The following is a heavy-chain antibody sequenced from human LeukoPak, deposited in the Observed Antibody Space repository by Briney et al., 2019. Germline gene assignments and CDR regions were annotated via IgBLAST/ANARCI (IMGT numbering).Heavy chain of an antibody. CDR1: GFTFSSYW. CDR3: ARVRYSSSWYYYFDY. D-gene: IGHD6-13*01. V-gene: IGHV3-7*05. Sequence: GGSLRLSCAASGFTFSSYWMSWVRQAPGKGLEWVANIKQDGSKKNYVDSVKGRFTISRDNAKNSLFLQMNSLRAEDTAVYYCARVRYSSSWYYYFDYWGQGTLVTVSS. J-gene: IGHJ4*02. CDR2: IKQDGSKK.